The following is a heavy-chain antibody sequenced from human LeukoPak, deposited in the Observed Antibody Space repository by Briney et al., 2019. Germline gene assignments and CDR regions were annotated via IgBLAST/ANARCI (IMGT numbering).Heavy chain of an antibody. CDR1: YS. Sequence: YSMSWVRQAPGKGLEWVSSISSSSSYIYYADSVKGRFTISRDNAKNSLYLQMNSLRAEDTAVYYCASPSWFGELLSVYWGQGTLVTVSS. D-gene: IGHD3-10*01. CDR3: ASPSWFGELLSVY. CDR2: ISSSSSYI. J-gene: IGHJ4*02. V-gene: IGHV3-21*01.